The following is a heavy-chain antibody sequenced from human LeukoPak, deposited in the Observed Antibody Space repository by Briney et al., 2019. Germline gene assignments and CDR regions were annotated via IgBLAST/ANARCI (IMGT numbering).Heavy chain of an antibody. CDR3: ARGGSWIAAAGTNDY. CDR2: ISTYNGNT. CDR1: GYTFTSYG. Sequence: ASVKVSCKASGYTFTSYGISWVRQAPGQGLEWMGWISTYNGNTNYAQKFQGRVTMTRDTSISTAYMELSRLRSDDTAVYYCARGGSWIAAAGTNDYWGQGTLVTVSS. V-gene: IGHV1-18*01. J-gene: IGHJ4*02. D-gene: IGHD6-13*01.